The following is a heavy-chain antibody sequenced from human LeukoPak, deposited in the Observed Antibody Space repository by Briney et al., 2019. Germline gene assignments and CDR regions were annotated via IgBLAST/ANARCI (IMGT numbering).Heavy chain of an antibody. Sequence: PGRSLRLSCAASGFTFSSYAMHWVRQAPGKGLEWVAVISYDGSNKYYADSVKGRFTISRDNSKNTLYLQMNSLRAEDTAVYYCAKAPSYYYDSSGYYPDYWGQGTLVTVSS. CDR1: GFTFSSYA. CDR2: ISYDGSNK. D-gene: IGHD3-22*01. V-gene: IGHV3-30-3*01. CDR3: AKAPSYYYDSSGYYPDY. J-gene: IGHJ4*02.